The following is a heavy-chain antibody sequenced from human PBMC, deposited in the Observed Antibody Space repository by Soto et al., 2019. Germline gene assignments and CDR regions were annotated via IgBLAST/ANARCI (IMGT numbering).Heavy chain of an antibody. J-gene: IGHJ3*02. D-gene: IGHD6-13*01. CDR3: ARDLGAGNIRAFDI. V-gene: IGHV1-69*13. Sequence: GASVKVSCKASGGTFSSYAISWVRQAPGQGLEWMGGIIPIFGTANYAQKFQGRVTITADESTSTAYMELSSLRSEDTAVYYCARDLGAGNIRAFDIWGQGTMVTVSS. CDR2: IIPIFGTA. CDR1: GGTFSSYA.